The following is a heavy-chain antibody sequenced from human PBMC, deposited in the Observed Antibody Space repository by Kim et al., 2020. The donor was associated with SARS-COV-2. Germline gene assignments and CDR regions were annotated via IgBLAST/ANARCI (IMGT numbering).Heavy chain of an antibody. D-gene: IGHD2-15*01. CDR1: GGTFSSYA. Sequence: SVKVSCKASGGTFSSYAISWVRQAPGQGLEWMGGIIPIFGTANYAQKFQGRVTITADESTSTAYMELSSLRSEDTAVYYCAREVVVVVAATEYYYGMDVWGQGTTVTVSS. V-gene: IGHV1-69*13. CDR2: IIPIFGTA. CDR3: AREVVVVVAATEYYYGMDV. J-gene: IGHJ6*02.